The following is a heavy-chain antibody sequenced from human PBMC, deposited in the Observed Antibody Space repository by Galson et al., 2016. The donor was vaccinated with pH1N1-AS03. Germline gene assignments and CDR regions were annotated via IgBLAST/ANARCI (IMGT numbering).Heavy chain of an antibody. V-gene: IGHV3-48*04. Sequence: SLRLSCAASGFTFSAFSMIWVRQAPGKGLEWVSYVSSSSRTIYYANSVKGRFTISRDNAKNSLYLHMNSLSAEDTAVYYCARRATDGYTIDYWGQGTLVTVSS. J-gene: IGHJ4*02. CDR1: GFTFSAFS. CDR2: VSSSSRTI. CDR3: ARRATDGYTIDY. D-gene: IGHD5-24*01.